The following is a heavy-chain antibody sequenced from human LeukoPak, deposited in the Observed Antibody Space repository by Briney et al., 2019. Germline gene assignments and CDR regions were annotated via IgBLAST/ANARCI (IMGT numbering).Heavy chain of an antibody. J-gene: IGHJ6*03. Sequence: SVKVSCKASGYTFTGYYMHWVRQAPGQGLEWMGGIIPIFGTANYAQKFRGRVTMTTDTSTSTAYMELSSLRSEDTAVYYCARGSKRLRYFDWLSAAYYYMDVWGKGTTVTVSS. CDR1: GYTFTGYY. V-gene: IGHV1-69*05. CDR2: IIPIFGTA. CDR3: ARGSKRLRYFDWLSAAYYYMDV. D-gene: IGHD3-9*01.